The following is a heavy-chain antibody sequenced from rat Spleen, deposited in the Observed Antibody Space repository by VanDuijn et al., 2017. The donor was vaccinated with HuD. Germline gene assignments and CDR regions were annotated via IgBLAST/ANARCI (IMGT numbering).Heavy chain of an antibody. D-gene: IGHD1-9*01. Sequence: QVQLQESGPGLVKTSLTLSLTCTVSGFSLRSYGVIWVRQPQGKGLEWVGVIWGNGNTNYNSALKSRLSISRDTSKSQVFLKMNSLQTDDTGTYYCTRDGTTGIFAYVIDAWGQGASVTVSS. V-gene: IGHV2-13*01. CDR2: IWGNGNT. CDR3: TRDGTTGIFAYVIDA. CDR1: GFSLRSYG. J-gene: IGHJ4*01.